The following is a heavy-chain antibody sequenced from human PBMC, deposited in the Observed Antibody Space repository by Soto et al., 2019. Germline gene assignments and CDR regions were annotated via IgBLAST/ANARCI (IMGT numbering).Heavy chain of an antibody. V-gene: IGHV4-31*02. CDR3: ASIYDSSGYYYGNNWFAT. CDR1: GASIGSGDYY. Sequence: PSETLSLTCTVSGASIGSGDYYWSWIRQHPGKGLEWIGYIYYSGGTYYNPSLKSRVTISVDTSKNQFSLELSSVTAADTAVYYCASIYDSSGYYYGNNWFATWGQGTLATVSS. CDR2: IYYSGGT. D-gene: IGHD3-22*01. J-gene: IGHJ5*02.